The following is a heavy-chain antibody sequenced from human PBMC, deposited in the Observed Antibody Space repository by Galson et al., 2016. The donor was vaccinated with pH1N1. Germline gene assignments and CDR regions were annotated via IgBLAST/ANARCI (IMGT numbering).Heavy chain of an antibody. CDR2: MNHNSGNT. D-gene: IGHD2-15*01. J-gene: IGHJ6*03. CDR1: GYTFTNYD. Sequence: SVKVSCKASGYTFTNYDINWVRQATGQGLEWMGWMNHNSGNTGYAQKFQGRVTITRNTSISTAYMELSSLRSEDTALYYCARAGCVSGSGRTGIHYYMDVWGEGTTVTVTS. V-gene: IGHV1-8*01. CDR3: ARAGCVSGSGRTGIHYYMDV.